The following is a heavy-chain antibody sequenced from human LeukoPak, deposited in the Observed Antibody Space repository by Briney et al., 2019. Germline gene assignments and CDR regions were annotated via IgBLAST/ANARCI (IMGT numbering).Heavy chain of an antibody. CDR2: IYHSGST. CDR3: ARLVNNYLDAFDI. CDR1: GYSISSGYY. Sequence: SETLSLTCTVSGYSISSGYYWGWIRQPPGKGLEWIGSIYHSGSTYYNPSLKSRVTISVDTSKNQFSLKLSSVTAADTAVYYCARLVNNYLDAFDIWGQGTMVTVSS. J-gene: IGHJ3*02. V-gene: IGHV4-38-2*02. D-gene: IGHD3-10*01.